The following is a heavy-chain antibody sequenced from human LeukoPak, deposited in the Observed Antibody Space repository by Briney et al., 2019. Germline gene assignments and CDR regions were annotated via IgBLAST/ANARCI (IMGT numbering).Heavy chain of an antibody. CDR3: ARAQAVAGTGGFDP. Sequence: HAGGSLRLSCAASGFIFNSYWMHWVRQVPGKGLVWVSRISSDGSTTSYADSVKGRFTISRDNAKNTLYLQMNSLRDEDTAIYYCARAQAVAGTGGFDPWGQGTLVTVSS. CDR1: GFIFNSYW. CDR2: ISSDGSTT. J-gene: IGHJ5*02. D-gene: IGHD6-19*01. V-gene: IGHV3-74*01.